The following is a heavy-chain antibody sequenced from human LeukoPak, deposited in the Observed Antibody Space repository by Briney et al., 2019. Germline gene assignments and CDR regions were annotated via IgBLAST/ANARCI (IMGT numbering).Heavy chain of an antibody. CDR2: IFFSGAT. J-gene: IGHJ4*02. D-gene: IGHD3-10*01. CDR3: ARVDYSGSGSPFDS. Sequence: SETLSLTCTVSGDSISSYYWSWIRQPPGKGLEWIAYIFFSGATSYNPSLRSRVTISLDTSKSQFSLNLSSVTAADTAAYYCARVDYSGSGSPFDSWGQGTLVTVSS. V-gene: IGHV4-59*01. CDR1: GDSISSYY.